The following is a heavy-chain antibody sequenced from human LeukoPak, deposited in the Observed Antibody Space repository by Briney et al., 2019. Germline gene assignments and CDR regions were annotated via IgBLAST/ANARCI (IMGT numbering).Heavy chain of an antibody. V-gene: IGHV4-59*01. CDR2: IYYSGST. J-gene: IGHJ3*02. D-gene: IGHD3-22*01. CDR1: GGSISSYY. Sequence: PSETLSLTCTVSGGSISSYYWSWIRQPPGKGLEWIGYIYYSGSTNYNPSLKSRVTISVDASKNQFSLKLSSVTAADTAVYYCARGYYYDSSGPFWLAFDIWGQGTMVTVSS. CDR3: ARGYYYDSSGPFWLAFDI.